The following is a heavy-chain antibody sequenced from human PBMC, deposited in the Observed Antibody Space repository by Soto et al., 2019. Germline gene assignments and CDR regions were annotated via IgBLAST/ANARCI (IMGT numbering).Heavy chain of an antibody. D-gene: IGHD3-22*01. J-gene: IGHJ4*02. Sequence: EVQLVESGGGLVKPGGSLRLSCAASGFTFSSYSMNWVRQAPGKGLEWVSSISSSSSYIYYADSVKGRFTISRDNAKNSLYLQMNSLRAEDTAVYYCARDVGSGYYIVDYWGQGTLVTVSS. CDR2: ISSSSSYI. CDR3: ARDVGSGYYIVDY. V-gene: IGHV3-21*01. CDR1: GFTFSSYS.